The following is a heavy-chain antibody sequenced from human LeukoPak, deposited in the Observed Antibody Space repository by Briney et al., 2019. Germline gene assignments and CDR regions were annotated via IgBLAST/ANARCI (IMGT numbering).Heavy chain of an antibody. V-gene: IGHV5-51*01. Sequence: YPGDSDTRYNPPFQGQVTISVDKSISTAYLQWGSLKASDTAMYYCARHMGVYGSGSYYPDYWGQGTPVTVSS. D-gene: IGHD3-10*01. CDR2: YPGDSDT. CDR3: ARHMGVYGSGSYYPDY. J-gene: IGHJ4*02.